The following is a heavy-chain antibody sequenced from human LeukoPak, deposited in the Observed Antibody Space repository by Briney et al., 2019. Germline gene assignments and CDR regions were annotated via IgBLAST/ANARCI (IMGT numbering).Heavy chain of an antibody. CDR2: IKQDGSEK. Sequence: GGSLRLSCAASGFTFSSYWMSWVRQAPGKGLEWVANIKQDGSEKYYVDSVKGRFTISRDNAKNSLYLQMNGPRAEDTAVYYCAREWYYYDSSRYQTLFDYWGQGTLVTVSS. CDR1: GFTFSSYW. J-gene: IGHJ4*02. CDR3: AREWYYYDSSRYQTLFDY. D-gene: IGHD3-22*01. V-gene: IGHV3-7*01.